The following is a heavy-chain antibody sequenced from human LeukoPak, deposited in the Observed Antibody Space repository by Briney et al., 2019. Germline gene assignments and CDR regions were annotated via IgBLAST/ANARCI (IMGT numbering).Heavy chain of an antibody. CDR3: ARGVSGIAPYYYYGMDV. V-gene: IGHV4-34*01. Sequence: SETLSLTCAVYGGSFSGYYWSWIRQPPGKGLEWIGEINHSGSTNYNPSLKSRVTISVDTSKNQLSLKLSSVTAADTAVYYCARGVSGIAPYYYYGMDVWGQGTTVTVSS. J-gene: IGHJ6*02. CDR2: INHSGST. D-gene: IGHD6-13*01. CDR1: GGSFSGYY.